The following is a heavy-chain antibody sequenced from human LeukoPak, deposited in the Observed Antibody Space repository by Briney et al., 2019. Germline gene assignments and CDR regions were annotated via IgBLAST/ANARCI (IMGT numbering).Heavy chain of an antibody. D-gene: IGHD6-19*01. CDR2: INHSGTT. Sequence: SETLSLTCAVYGGSFSGYYWSWIRQPPGKGLEWIGEINHSGTTNYNPSLKSRVTISVDTSKNQFSLKLSSMTAADTAVYYCARSHSDWYVNTAGPWGQGTLVTVSS. J-gene: IGHJ5*02. CDR3: ARSHSDWYVNTAGP. CDR1: GGSFSGYY. V-gene: IGHV4-34*01.